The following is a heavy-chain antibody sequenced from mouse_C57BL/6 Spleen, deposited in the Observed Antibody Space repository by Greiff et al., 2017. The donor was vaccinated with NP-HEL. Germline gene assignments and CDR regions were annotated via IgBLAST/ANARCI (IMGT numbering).Heavy chain of an antibody. V-gene: IGHV5-17*01. D-gene: IGHD2-4*01. Sequence: EVQLVESGGGLVKPGGSLKLSCAASGFTFSDYGMHWVRQAPEKGLEWVAYISSGSSTTYYADTVKGRFTISRDNAKNTLFLQMTSLRSEDTAMYYCARFLDYDYGEGGFAYWGQGTLVTVSA. CDR1: GFTFSDYG. J-gene: IGHJ3*01. CDR2: ISSGSSTT. CDR3: ARFLDYDYGEGGFAY.